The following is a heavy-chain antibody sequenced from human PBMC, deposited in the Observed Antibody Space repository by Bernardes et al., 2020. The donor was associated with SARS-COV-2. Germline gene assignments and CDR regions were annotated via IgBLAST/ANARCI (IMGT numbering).Heavy chain of an antibody. J-gene: IGHJ4*02. CDR2: ITSSGSTV. Sequence: GGSLRLSCAASGFTFSSYQMNWVRQAPGKGLEWISYITSSGSTVYYADSVKGRFTISRDNAKNSLYLQMNSLRTEDTAMYYCVRIRFGSGWHDFWGQGTLVTVSS. D-gene: IGHD6-19*01. CDR1: GFTFSSYQ. V-gene: IGHV3-48*03. CDR3: VRIRFGSGWHDF.